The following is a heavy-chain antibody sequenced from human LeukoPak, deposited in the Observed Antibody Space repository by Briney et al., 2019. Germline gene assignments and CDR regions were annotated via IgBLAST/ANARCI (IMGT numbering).Heavy chain of an antibody. CDR2: ISFDGSDK. D-gene: IGHD6-13*01. Sequence: GGSLRLSCAASGFTFRSCGMHWVRQAPGKGLERAAVISFDGSDKYFADSVKGRFTISRDNSKNTLYLQMNSLRAEDTAVYYCAKSSSSWDLSDAFDIWGQGTMVTVSS. CDR3: AKSSSSWDLSDAFDI. J-gene: IGHJ3*02. CDR1: GFTFRSCG. V-gene: IGHV3-30*18.